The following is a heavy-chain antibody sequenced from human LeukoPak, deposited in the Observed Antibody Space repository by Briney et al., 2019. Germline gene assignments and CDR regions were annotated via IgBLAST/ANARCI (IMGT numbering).Heavy chain of an antibody. J-gene: IGHJ4*03. Sequence: ASVKVSCKASGYTFTGYHVHWVRQAPGQGLEWMGWINPNSGDTNFVQKFQGRVTMTSDTSISTAYMELSRLRSDDTAVYYCARDAVGVNGYFDYWGQGTLVTVSS. V-gene: IGHV1-2*02. CDR3: ARDAVGVNGYFDY. CDR1: GYTFTGYH. D-gene: IGHD1-26*01. CDR2: INPNSGDT.